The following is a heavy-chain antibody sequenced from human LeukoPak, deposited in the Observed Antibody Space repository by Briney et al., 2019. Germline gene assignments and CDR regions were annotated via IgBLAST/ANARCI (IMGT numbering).Heavy chain of an antibody. V-gene: IGHV3-33*01. CDR2: IWYDGSNK. CDR3: ARGAYCSSTSCYRYYYYGMDV. Sequence: GGSLRLSCAASGFTFSSYGMHWVRQAPGKGLEWVAVIWYDGSNKYYADSVKDRFTISRDNSKNTLYLQMNSLRAEDTAVYYCARGAYCSSTSCYRYYYYGMDVWGQGTTVTVSS. D-gene: IGHD2-2*01. CDR1: GFTFSSYG. J-gene: IGHJ6*02.